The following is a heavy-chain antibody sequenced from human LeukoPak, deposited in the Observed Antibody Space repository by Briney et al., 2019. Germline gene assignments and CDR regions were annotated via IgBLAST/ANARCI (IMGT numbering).Heavy chain of an antibody. J-gene: IGHJ4*02. V-gene: IGHV3-48*01. CDR3: ARDRPPFDY. CDR2: ISGSSTTI. Sequence: PGGSLRLSCAASGFSFSSHSMNWVRQAPGKGLEWVSYISGSSTTIDYADSAKGRFIISRDNAKKSLYLQMNNLRAEDTAVYYCARDRPPFDYWGQGTLVTVSS. CDR1: GFSFSSHS.